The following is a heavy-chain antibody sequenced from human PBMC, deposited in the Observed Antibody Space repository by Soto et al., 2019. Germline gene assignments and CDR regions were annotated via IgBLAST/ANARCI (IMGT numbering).Heavy chain of an antibody. CDR3: ARHRSGPKQAFDY. Sequence: SETLSLTCTVSGGSISSSSYYWGWIRQPPGKGLEWIGSIYYSGSTYYNPSLKSRVTISVDTSKNQFSLKLSSVTAADTAVYYCARHRSGPKQAFDYWGQGTLVTVSS. V-gene: IGHV4-39*01. J-gene: IGHJ4*02. CDR2: IYYSGST. D-gene: IGHD3-3*01. CDR1: GGSISSSSYY.